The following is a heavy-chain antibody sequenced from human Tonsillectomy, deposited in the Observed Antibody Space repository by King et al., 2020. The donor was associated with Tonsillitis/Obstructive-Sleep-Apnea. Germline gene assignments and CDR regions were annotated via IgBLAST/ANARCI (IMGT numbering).Heavy chain of an antibody. Sequence: VQLVESGAEVKKPGASVKVSCKASGYTFTSYYMHWVRQAPGQGLEWMGIINPSDGSTSYPQKFQGRVPMTRDTSTSTVYMELSSLRSEDTAVYYCARDVVMYGGNSEGFDYWGQGTLVTVSS. D-gene: IGHD4-23*01. CDR1: GYTFTSYY. CDR3: ARDVVMYGGNSEGFDY. J-gene: IGHJ4*02. CDR2: INPSDGST. V-gene: IGHV1-46*01.